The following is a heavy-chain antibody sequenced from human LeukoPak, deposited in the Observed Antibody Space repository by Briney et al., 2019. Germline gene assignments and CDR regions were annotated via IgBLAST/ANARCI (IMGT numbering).Heavy chain of an antibody. D-gene: IGHD6-6*01. Sequence: GESLKISCKGSGYSFTSYWIGWVRQMPGKGLEWMGIIYPGDSDTRYSPSLQGQVTISADKSISTAYLQWSSLKASDSAMFYCARLASSSSRSVDYWGQGTLVTVSS. V-gene: IGHV5-51*01. CDR2: IYPGDSDT. CDR1: GYSFTSYW. J-gene: IGHJ4*02. CDR3: ARLASSSSRSVDY.